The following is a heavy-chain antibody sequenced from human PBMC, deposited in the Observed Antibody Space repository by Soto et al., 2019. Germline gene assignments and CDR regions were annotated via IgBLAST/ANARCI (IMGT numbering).Heavy chain of an antibody. V-gene: IGHV4-4*02. CDR3: ARCIAAVGPIDY. Sequence: QVQLQESGPGLVKPSGTLSLTCAVSGGSISSSNWWSWVRQPPGKGLEWIGEIYHSGSTNYNPSPKSRVXXXVXXSKHQFSLKLSSVTAADTAMYYCARCIAAVGPIDYWGQGTLVSVSS. CDR2: IYHSGST. CDR1: GGSISSSNW. J-gene: IGHJ4*02. D-gene: IGHD6-13*01.